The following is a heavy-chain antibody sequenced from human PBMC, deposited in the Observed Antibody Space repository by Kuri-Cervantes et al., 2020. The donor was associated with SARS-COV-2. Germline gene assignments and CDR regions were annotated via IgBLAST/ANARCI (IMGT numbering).Heavy chain of an antibody. Sequence: GSLRLSCAVSGYSISSGYYWGWIRQPPGKGLEWIGSIYHSGSTYYNPSLKSRVTISVDTSKNQFSLKLSSVTAADTAVYYCASQLVVVVPAAIRITLHDAFDIWGQGTMVTVSS. D-gene: IGHD2-2*02. CDR2: IYHSGST. J-gene: IGHJ3*02. CDR3: ASQLVVVVPAAIRITLHDAFDI. CDR1: GYSISSGYY. V-gene: IGHV4-38-2*01.